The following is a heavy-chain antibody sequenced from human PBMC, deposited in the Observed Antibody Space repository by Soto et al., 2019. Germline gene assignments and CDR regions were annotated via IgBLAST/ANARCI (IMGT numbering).Heavy chain of an antibody. CDR3: TTGLSNGYYNFDY. D-gene: IGHD3-22*01. V-gene: IGHV3-15*01. Sequence: PGGSLRLSCAASGFTCSNAWMRWVRQAPGKGLEWVGRIKGEADGGTTDYAAPVKGRITISRDHSKDTLYLQMNSLKTEDTAVYYCTTGLSNGYYNFDYWGQGTPVTVSS. J-gene: IGHJ4*02. CDR2: IKGEADGGTT. CDR1: GFTCSNAW.